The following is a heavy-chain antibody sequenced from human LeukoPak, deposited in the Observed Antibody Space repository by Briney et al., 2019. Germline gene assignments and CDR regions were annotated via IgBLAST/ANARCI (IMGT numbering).Heavy chain of an antibody. CDR3: AKEPSYCTNGVCYSRVFDR. V-gene: IGHV3-23*01. CDR1: GFSFSSYA. Sequence: GGSLRLSCAASGFSFSSYAMSWVRQAAGEGLEWVSAISGSGDGTYYADSVKGRFTISRDNSKNTLYLQMSGLRAEDTAVYYCAKEPSYCTNGVCYSRVFDRWGQGTLVTVSS. D-gene: IGHD2-8*01. CDR2: ISGSGDGT. J-gene: IGHJ5*02.